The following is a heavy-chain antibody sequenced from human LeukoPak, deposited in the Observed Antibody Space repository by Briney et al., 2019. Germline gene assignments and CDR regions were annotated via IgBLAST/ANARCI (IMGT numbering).Heavy chain of an antibody. CDR1: GYSFTSYW. J-gene: IGHJ3*02. V-gene: IGHV5-51*01. CDR2: IYPGDSDT. Sequence: GESLQISCQGSGYSFTSYWIGWVRQMPGKGLEWMGIIYPGDSDTRYSPSFQGQVTISADKSISTAYLQWSSLKASDTAMYYCARLGYHVIHPDAFDIWGQGTMVTVSS. CDR3: ARLGYHVIHPDAFDI. D-gene: IGHD2-2*01.